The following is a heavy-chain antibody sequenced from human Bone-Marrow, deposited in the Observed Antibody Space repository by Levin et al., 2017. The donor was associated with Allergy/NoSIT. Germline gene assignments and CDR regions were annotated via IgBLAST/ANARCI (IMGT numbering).Heavy chain of an antibody. CDR3: ARDGYCTSVTCGPYGMGV. J-gene: IGHJ6*01. CDR2: LHYTGTT. D-gene: IGHD2-8*01. V-gene: IGHV4-39*01. CDR1: GDSVTTNTYH. Sequence: SQTLSLTCIVSGDSVTTNTYHWAWIRQAPGKAPEWIGSLHYTGTTNYHPSLQSRVTISVDTSKNEFSLRLTSVTVADTAVYFCARDGYCTSVTCGPYGMGVWGQGTTVIVSS.